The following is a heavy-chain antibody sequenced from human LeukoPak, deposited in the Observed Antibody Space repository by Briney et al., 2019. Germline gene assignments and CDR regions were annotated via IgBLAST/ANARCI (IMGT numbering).Heavy chain of an antibody. Sequence: SETLSLTCTVSGGSISSYSWSWIRQPAGKGLEWIGRMYTSGSTNYNPSLKSRVTMSADTSKNQFSLKMSSVAAADTAVYYCAGSGYSYGNSFDYWGQGTLVTVSS. J-gene: IGHJ4*02. CDR3: AGSGYSYGNSFDY. CDR1: GGSISSYS. CDR2: MYTSGST. V-gene: IGHV4-4*07. D-gene: IGHD5-18*01.